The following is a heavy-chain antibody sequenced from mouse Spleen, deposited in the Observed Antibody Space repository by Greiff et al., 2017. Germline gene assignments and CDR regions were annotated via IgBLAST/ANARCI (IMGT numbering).Heavy chain of an antibody. V-gene: IGHV1-7*01. CDR2: INPSTGYT. CDR3: ARDGYYGDYAMDY. J-gene: IGHJ4*01. D-gene: IGHD2-3*01. CDR1: GYTFTSYW. Sequence: VKLQESGAELAKPGASVKMSCKASGYTFTSYWMHWVKQRPGQGLEWIGYINPSTGYTEYNQKFKDKATLTADKSSSTAYMQLSSLTSEDSAVYYCARDGYYGDYAMDYWGQGTSVTVSS.